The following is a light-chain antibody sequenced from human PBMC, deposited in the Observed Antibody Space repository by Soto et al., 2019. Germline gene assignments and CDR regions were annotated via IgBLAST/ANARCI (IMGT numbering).Light chain of an antibody. J-gene: IGLJ2*01. V-gene: IGLV2-23*01. Sequence: QSVLTQPASVSGSPGQSITISCTGTSSDVGSYNLVSWYQQHPGKAPKLMIYEGSKRPSGVSNRFSGSKSGNTASLTISGLQAEDEADYYCCSYAGSSTLGVFGGGTKLTFL. CDR3: CSYAGSSTLGV. CDR1: SSDVGSYNL. CDR2: EGS.